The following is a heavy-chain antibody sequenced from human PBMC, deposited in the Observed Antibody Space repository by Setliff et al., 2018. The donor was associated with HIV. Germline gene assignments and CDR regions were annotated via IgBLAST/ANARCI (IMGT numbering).Heavy chain of an antibody. Sequence: ASVKVSCKASGYSFSSYGIGWVRLAPGQGLEWMGWMSTDNGNTNYAQKVQGRVTMTTDTGTRTAYMELRSLRSDDTAMYYCTRMRGGHNIREGAFDIWGQGTMVTVSS. V-gene: IGHV1-18*01. CDR2: MSTDNGNT. CDR1: GYSFSSYG. D-gene: IGHD1-20*01. J-gene: IGHJ3*02. CDR3: TRMRGGHNIREGAFDI.